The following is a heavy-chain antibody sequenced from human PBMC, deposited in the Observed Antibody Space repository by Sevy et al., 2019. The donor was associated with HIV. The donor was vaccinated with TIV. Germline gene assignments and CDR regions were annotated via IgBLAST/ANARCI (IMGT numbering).Heavy chain of an antibody. J-gene: IGHJ6*03. CDR3: ARGYSSSSYYYYYMDV. CDR1: GGTFSSYA. D-gene: IGHD6-6*01. Sequence: ASVKVSCKASGGTFSSYAISWVRQAPGQGLEWMGGIIPIFGTANYAQKFQGRVTITADKSTSTAYMELSSLRSEDTAVYYSARGYSSSSYYYYYMDVWGKGTTVTVSS. CDR2: IIPIFGTA. V-gene: IGHV1-69*06.